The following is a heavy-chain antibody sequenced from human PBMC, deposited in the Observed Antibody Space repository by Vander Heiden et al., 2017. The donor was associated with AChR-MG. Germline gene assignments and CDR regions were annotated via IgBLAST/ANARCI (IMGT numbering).Heavy chain of an antibody. Sequence: QVQLQESGPGLVKPSETLPIPCTVPGGPISSYSWSWIRQPAGKGLEWIGRSYTSGSTNYNPSLKSRVTMSVDTSKNQFSLKLSSVTAADTAVYYCARDQPPLLSKYYYYYGMDVWGQGTTVTVSS. CDR3: ARDQPPLLSKYYYYYGMDV. J-gene: IGHJ6*02. CDR1: GGPISSYS. D-gene: IGHD3-10*01. CDR2: SYTSGST. V-gene: IGHV4-4*07.